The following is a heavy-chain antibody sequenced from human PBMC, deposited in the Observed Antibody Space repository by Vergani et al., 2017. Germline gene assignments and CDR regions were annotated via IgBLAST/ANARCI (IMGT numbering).Heavy chain of an antibody. CDR1: GGSISSYY. CDR3: ARSQQGYYYGMDV. J-gene: IGHJ6*02. V-gene: IGHV4-59*12. D-gene: IGHD1/OR15-1a*01. Sequence: QVQLQESGPGLVKPSETLSLTCTVSGGSISSYYWSWIRQPPGKGLEWIGSIYYSGSTYYNPSLKSRVTISVDTSKNQFSLKLSSVTAADTAVYYCARSQQGYYYGMDVWGQGTTVTVSS. CDR2: IYYSGST.